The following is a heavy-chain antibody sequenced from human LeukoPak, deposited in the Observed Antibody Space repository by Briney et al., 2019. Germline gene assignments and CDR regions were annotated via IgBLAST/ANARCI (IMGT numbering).Heavy chain of an antibody. D-gene: IGHD2-15*01. CDR3: ARDCSGGSCYDLDY. J-gene: IGHJ4*02. CDR1: GYTFTSYG. CDR2: ISAYNGNT. V-gene: IGHV1-18*01. Sequence: GASVKVSCKASGYTFTSYGISWVRQAPGQGLEWMGWISAYNGNTNYAQKLQGKVTMTTDTSTSTAYMELRSLRSDDTAVYYCARDCSGGSCYDLDYWGQGTLVTVSS.